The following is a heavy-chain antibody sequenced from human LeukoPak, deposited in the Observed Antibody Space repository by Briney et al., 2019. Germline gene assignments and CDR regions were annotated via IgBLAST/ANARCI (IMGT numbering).Heavy chain of an antibody. CDR1: GYSFTTYW. D-gene: IGHD2-15*01. V-gene: IGHV5-51*01. CDR3: ARHLPRRCSGDRCYAPFDP. CDR2: IYPSDSET. J-gene: IGHJ5*02. Sequence: GESLKISCKGSGYSFTTYWIGWVRQMPGKGLEWMGVIYPSDSETRYSPSFQGQVTISADKSISTAYLQWSSLKASDTAMYYCARHLPRRCSGDRCYAPFDPWGQGTLVTVSS.